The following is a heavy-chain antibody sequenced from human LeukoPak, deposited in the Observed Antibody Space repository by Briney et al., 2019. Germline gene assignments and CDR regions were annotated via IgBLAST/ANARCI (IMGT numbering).Heavy chain of an antibody. J-gene: IGHJ4*02. CDR1: GFIFSDYY. D-gene: IGHD4-17*01. V-gene: IGHV3-11*06. Sequence: GGSLRLSCPASGFIFSDYYMSWIRQAPGKGLEWVSYISSSSSCINYADSVKGRFTISRDNAKNSLYLQMNSLRDEDTAVYYCARDMYYGDYEIDYWGQGTLVTVSS. CDR3: ARDMYYGDYEIDY. CDR2: ISSSSSCI.